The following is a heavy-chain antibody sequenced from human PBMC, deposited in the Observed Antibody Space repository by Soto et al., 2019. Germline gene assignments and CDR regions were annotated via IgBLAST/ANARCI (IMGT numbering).Heavy chain of an antibody. V-gene: IGHV3-21*01. CDR1: GFTFTRYI. CDR2: ISSTTNYI. CDR3: ARESEDLTSNFDY. Sequence: GGSLRLSCAASGFTFTRYIMNWVRQAPGKGLEWVSSISSTTNYIYYADSMKGRFTVSRDNAKNSVYLEMNSLSAEDTALYYCARESEDLTSNFDYWGQGTLVTVSS. J-gene: IGHJ4*02.